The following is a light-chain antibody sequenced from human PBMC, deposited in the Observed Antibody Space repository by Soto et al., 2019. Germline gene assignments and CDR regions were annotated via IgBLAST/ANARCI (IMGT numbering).Light chain of an antibody. J-gene: IGLJ2*01. CDR2: DNN. V-gene: IGLV1-40*01. CDR3: ESYDRSRSVV. Sequence: QSVLTQPPSVSGAPGQRVTISCTGSSSNIGAGYDVRWYQQLPGTAPQLLIYDNNNRPSGVPGRFSGSNSGTSASLTITGLQADDEADYYCESYDRSRSVVFGGGTKLTVL. CDR1: SSNIGAGYD.